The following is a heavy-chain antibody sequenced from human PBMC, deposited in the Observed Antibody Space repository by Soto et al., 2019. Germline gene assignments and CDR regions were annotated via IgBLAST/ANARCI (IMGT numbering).Heavy chain of an antibody. CDR1: GFTFSSYW. D-gene: IGHD2-2*01. J-gene: IGHJ6*02. V-gene: IGHV3-74*01. CDR2: INSDGSST. Sequence: GGSLRLSCAASGFTFSSYWMHWVRQAPGKGLVWVSRINSDGSSTSYADSVKGRFTISRDNAKNTLYLQMNSLRAEDTAVYYCARAHVNCSSTSCYPYGMDVWGQGTTVTVSS. CDR3: ARAHVNCSSTSCYPYGMDV.